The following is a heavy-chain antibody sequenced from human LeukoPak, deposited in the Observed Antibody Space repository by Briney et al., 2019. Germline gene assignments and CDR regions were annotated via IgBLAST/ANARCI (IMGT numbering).Heavy chain of an antibody. CDR2: ISGYNDNT. CDR1: GYTFTSYG. V-gene: IGHV1-18*01. Sequence: ASVKVSCKASGYTFTSYGFAWLRQAPGQGLQWIGWISGYNDNTDYAEAFQGRVTMTTSRSTKTAFMELRRLKSDGTAVYYCVKVRDPFRGGGVSADRNAFDVWGQGTVVTVSS. J-gene: IGHJ3*01. CDR3: VKVRDPFRGGGVSADRNAFDV. D-gene: IGHD3-16*01.